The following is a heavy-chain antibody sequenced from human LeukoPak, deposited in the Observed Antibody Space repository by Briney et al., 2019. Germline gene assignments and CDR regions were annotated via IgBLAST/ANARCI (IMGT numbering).Heavy chain of an antibody. CDR2: INHSGST. CDR3: ARGPGWTTVTRPFDS. CDR1: GGSFSGYY. V-gene: IGHV4-34*01. J-gene: IGHJ4*02. Sequence: SETLSLTCAVYGGSFSGYYWSWIRQPPGKGLEWIGEINHSGSTNYNPSLKSRVAISVDTSKNHFSLKLTSVTAADTAVYYCARGPGWTTVTRPFDSWGQGTLVTVSS. D-gene: IGHD4-17*01.